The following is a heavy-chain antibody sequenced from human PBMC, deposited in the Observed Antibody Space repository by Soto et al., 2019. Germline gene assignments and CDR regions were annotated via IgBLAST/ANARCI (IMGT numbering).Heavy chain of an antibody. Sequence: ITLKESGPTLVKPTQTLTLTCTFSGFSLSSTRMAVGWIRQPPGKALEWLALIYWDDDKRYSPFLKSRLTITKDTSKNQVVRTMSNMDPVETARYYCAHIVVAGLGYYFDYWGQGTLVTVSS. CDR2: IYWDDDK. CDR1: GFSLSSTRMA. CDR3: AHIVVAGLGYYFDY. V-gene: IGHV2-5*02. J-gene: IGHJ4*02. D-gene: IGHD6-19*01.